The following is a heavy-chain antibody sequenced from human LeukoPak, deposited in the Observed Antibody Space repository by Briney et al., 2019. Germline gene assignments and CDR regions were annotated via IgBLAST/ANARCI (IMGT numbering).Heavy chain of an antibody. D-gene: IGHD6-13*01. CDR3: ARDSSSWYYLTHAEYFQH. J-gene: IGHJ1*01. Sequence: GGSLRLSCAASGFTFSSYWMSWVRQAPGKGLEWVANIKQDGSEKYYVDSVKGRFTISRDNAKNSLYLQMNSLRAEDTAVYYCARDSSSWYYLTHAEYFQHWGQGTLATVSS. CDR2: IKQDGSEK. V-gene: IGHV3-7*03. CDR1: GFTFSSYW.